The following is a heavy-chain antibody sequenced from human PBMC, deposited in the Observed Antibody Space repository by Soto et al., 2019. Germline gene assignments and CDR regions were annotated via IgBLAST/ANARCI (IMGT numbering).Heavy chain of an antibody. Sequence: GGSLRLSCASSRFTFSNYGMHWVRQAPGKGLEWVAVISYDGNNKYYADSVKGRFTISRDNSKNTLYVQMNSLGAEDTAVYYCAKGAFSGSYFYEDFVSCGQGTRVTV. J-gene: IGHJ3*02. CDR3: AKGAFSGSYFYEDFVS. D-gene: IGHD1-26*01. CDR1: RFTFSNYG. V-gene: IGHV3-30*18. CDR2: ISYDGNNK.